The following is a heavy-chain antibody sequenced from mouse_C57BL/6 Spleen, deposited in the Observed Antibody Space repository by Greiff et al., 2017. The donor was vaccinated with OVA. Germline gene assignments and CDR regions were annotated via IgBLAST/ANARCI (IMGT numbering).Heavy chain of an antibody. CDR2: IYPSDSET. V-gene: IGHV1-61*01. J-gene: IGHJ2*01. Sequence: QVQLKQPGAELVRPGSSVKLSCKASGYTFTSYWMDWVKQRPGQGLEWIGNIYPSDSETHYNQKFKDKATLTVDKSSSTAYMQLSSLTSEDSAVYYCARSRDGYYNFDYWGQGTTLTVSS. CDR1: GYTFTSYW. D-gene: IGHD2-3*01. CDR3: ARSRDGYYNFDY.